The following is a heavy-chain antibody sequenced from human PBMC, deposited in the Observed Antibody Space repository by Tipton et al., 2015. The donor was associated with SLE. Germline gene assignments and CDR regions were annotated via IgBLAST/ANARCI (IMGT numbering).Heavy chain of an antibody. CDR1: GFTFGDYA. D-gene: IGHD5-24*01. Sequence: SLRLSCTASGFTFGDYAMSWVRQAPGKGLEWVGFIRSKAYGGTTEYAASVKGRFTISRDDSKSIAYLLMNSLKTEDTAVYYCTRDRRDGYSDDAFDIWGQGTMVTVSS. CDR2: IRSKAYGGTT. V-gene: IGHV3-49*04. J-gene: IGHJ3*02. CDR3: TRDRRDGYSDDAFDI.